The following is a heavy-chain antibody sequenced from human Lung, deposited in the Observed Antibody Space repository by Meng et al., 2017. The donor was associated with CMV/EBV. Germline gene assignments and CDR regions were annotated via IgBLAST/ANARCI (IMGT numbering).Heavy chain of an antibody. CDR3: ARDHYDFWSGYYLYYYYGMDV. V-gene: IGHV3-21*01. Sequence: ESLKISXAASGFTFSSYSMNWVRQAPGKGLEWVSSISSSSSYIYYADSVKGRFTISRDNAKNSLYLQMNSLRAEDTAVYYCARDHYDFWSGYYLYYYYGMDVWGQGTTVTVSS. D-gene: IGHD3-3*01. CDR2: ISSSSSYI. CDR1: GFTFSSYS. J-gene: IGHJ6*01.